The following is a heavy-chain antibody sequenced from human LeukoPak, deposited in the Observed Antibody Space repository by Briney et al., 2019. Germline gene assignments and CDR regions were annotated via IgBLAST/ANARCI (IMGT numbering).Heavy chain of an antibody. J-gene: IGHJ4*02. V-gene: IGHV3-48*03. D-gene: IGHD3-3*01. CDR1: GFTFSTYD. Sequence: PGGSLRLSCAASGFTFSTYDMKGGRQAQGKGGEWVSHISGSCDNIGYPTSVQGRFTISRDNPKNSLYLQLNSLRADDTAVYYCARGLPKTILGGDYYCGQGTLVTVSS. CDR3: ARGLPKTILGGDYY. CDR2: ISGSCDNI.